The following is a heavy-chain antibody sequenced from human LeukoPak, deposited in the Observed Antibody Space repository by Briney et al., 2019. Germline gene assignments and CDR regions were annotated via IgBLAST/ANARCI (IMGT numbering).Heavy chain of an antibody. V-gene: IGHV3-21*01. CDR3: AREFVVVPAAIGY. Sequence: GGSLRLSCAASGFTFSSYSMNWVRQAPGKGLEWVSSISSSSSYIYYADSVKGRFTISRDNAKNSLYLRMNSLRAEDTAVYYCAREFVVVPAAIGYWGQGTLVTVSS. D-gene: IGHD2-2*02. J-gene: IGHJ4*02. CDR2: ISSSSSYI. CDR1: GFTFSSYS.